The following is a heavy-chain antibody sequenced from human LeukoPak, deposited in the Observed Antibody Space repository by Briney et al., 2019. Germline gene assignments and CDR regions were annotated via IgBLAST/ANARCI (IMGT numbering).Heavy chain of an antibody. CDR1: GFSFSRFG. CDR3: AQKGGTDH. V-gene: IGHV3-48*02. CDR2: ISSGSGAI. D-gene: IGHD2-15*01. Sequence: PGGSLRLSCAASGFSFSRFGMNWVRQAPGKGLEWISYISSGSGAIYYADSVKGRFTISRDNAKNSLYLQMSSLRDEDTAVYYCAQKGGTDHWGQGTLVTVSS. J-gene: IGHJ4*02.